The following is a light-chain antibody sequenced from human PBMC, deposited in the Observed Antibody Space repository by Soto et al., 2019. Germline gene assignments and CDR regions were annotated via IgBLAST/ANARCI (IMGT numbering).Light chain of an antibody. Sequence: DIQMTQSPSSLSASVGDRVTITCRASQSISSYLNRYQQKPGKAPKLLIYAASSLQSGVPSRFSGSGSGTDFTLTISSLQPEDFAVYYCQQANSFPLTFGGGTKVDIK. V-gene: IGKV1-39*01. CDR3: QQANSFPLT. J-gene: IGKJ4*01. CDR2: AAS. CDR1: QSISSY.